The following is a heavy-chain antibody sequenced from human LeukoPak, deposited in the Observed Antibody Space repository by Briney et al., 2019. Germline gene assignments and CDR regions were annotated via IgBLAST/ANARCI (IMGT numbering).Heavy chain of an antibody. CDR1: GYTFTSYG. CDR2: ISAYNGNT. J-gene: IGHJ6*03. V-gene: IGHV1-18*01. CDR3: ARGVSDYGDYYYYYYMDV. Sequence: ASVKVSCKASGYTFTSYGISWVRQAPGQGLEWMGWISAYNGNTNYAQKLQGRVTMTTDTSTSTAYMELRSLKSDDTAVYYCARGVSDYGDYYYYYYMDVWGKGTTVTISS. D-gene: IGHD4-17*01.